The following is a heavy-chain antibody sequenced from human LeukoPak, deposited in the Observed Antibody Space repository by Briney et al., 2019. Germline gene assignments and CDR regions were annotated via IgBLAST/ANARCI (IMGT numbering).Heavy chain of an antibody. CDR3: VRGNDYGGPHY. CDR2: ISGSSGII. J-gene: IGHJ4*02. CDR1: GFTFNTYT. V-gene: IGHV3-48*01. Sequence: GGSLRLSCAASGFTFNTYTMNWVRQAPGKGLEWVSYISGSSGIIDYADSVRGRFTISRDNAKNSLYLQMNSLRAEDAAVYYCVRGNDYGGPHYWGQGTLVTVST. D-gene: IGHD4-23*01.